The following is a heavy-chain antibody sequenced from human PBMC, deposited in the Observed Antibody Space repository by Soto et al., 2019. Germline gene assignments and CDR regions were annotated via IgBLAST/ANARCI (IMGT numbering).Heavy chain of an antibody. D-gene: IGHD6-13*01. V-gene: IGHV4-31*03. J-gene: IGHJ4*02. CDR3: ARAAAAGNDFDY. CDR2: IYYSGST. Sequence: SGSLSLTCPVSGCSISSGGYCWSWIRQHPGKGLEWIGYIYYSGSTYYNPSLKSRVTISVDTSKNQFSLKLSSVTAADTAVYYCARAAAAGNDFDYWGQGTLVTVSS. CDR1: GCSISSGGYC.